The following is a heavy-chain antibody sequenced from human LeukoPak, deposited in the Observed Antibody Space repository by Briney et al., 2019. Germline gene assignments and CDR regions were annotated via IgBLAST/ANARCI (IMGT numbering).Heavy chain of an antibody. D-gene: IGHD6-19*01. CDR2: IYHSGST. CDR1: GYSISSGYY. J-gene: IGHJ4*02. CDR3: ARTPGSSGPGY. V-gene: IGHV4-38-2*02. Sequence: SSETLSLTCTVSGYSISSGYYWGWIRQPPGKGLEWIGSIYHSGSTYYNPSLKSRVTISVDTSKNQFSLKLSSVTAADTAVYYCARTPGSSGPGYWGQGTLVTVSS.